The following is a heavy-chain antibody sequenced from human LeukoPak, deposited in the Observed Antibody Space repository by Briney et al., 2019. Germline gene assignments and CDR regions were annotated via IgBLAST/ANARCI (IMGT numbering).Heavy chain of an antibody. Sequence: PSETLSLTCTVSGGSISSYYWSWIRQPAGKGLEWIGRIYTSGSTNYNPSLKSRVTMSVDTSKNQFSLKLSSVTAADTAVYYCAREGRSTMVRGVIFRGEYNVWGKGTTVTVSS. CDR1: GGSISSYY. J-gene: IGHJ6*04. CDR2: IYTSGST. D-gene: IGHD3-10*01. V-gene: IGHV4-4*07. CDR3: AREGRSTMVRGVIFRGEYNV.